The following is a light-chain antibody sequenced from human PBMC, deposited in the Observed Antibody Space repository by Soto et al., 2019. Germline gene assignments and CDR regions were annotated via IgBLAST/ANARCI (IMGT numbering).Light chain of an antibody. V-gene: IGLV2-14*03. CDR1: SSDVGSYNS. CDR2: DVN. J-gene: IGLJ1*01. CDR3: CSFTASTSYV. Sequence: QSALTQPASVSGSPGQSIAISCTGTSSDVGSYNSVSWYQQSPGKAPKLMIHDVNNRPSGISDRFSGSTSGNTASLTISGLQDEDDADYYCCSFTASTSYVFGAGTKLTVL.